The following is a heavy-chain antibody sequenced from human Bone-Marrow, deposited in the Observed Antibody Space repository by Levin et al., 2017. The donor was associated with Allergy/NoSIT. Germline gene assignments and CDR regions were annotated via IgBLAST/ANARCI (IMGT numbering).Heavy chain of an antibody. CDR1: GASISNSY. CDR2: IYSGST. Sequence: SETLFLSCNVSGASISNSYWSWIRQPPGKGLEWIGHIYSGSTNYNPSLKSRVTISEDTSKNQFSLRLTDVTTADTAVYYCVRDGYGSGSYGWFDPWGQGALVTVAS. V-gene: IGHV4-59*01. J-gene: IGHJ5*02. D-gene: IGHD3-10*01. CDR3: VRDGYGSGSYGWFDP.